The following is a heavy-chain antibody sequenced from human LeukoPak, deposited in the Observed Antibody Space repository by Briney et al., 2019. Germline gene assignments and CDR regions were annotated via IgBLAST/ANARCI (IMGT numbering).Heavy chain of an antibody. Sequence: GGSLRLSCAASGFTFNNYSMNWVRQAPGKALEWVSSITSSGAYIFYADSVKGRFTISRDNAKDSLYLQMNSLGPEDTAVYYCARDPYSGNYGNYYYYYMDVWGKGTTVTISS. J-gene: IGHJ6*03. V-gene: IGHV3-21*01. CDR2: ITSSGAYI. CDR3: ARDPYSGNYGNYYYYYMDV. CDR1: GFTFNNYS. D-gene: IGHD1-26*01.